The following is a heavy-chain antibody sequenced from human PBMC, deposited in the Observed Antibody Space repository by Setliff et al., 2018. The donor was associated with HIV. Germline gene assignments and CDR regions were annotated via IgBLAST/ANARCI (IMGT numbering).Heavy chain of an antibody. Sequence: SETLSLTCTVSGGSINSGGYYWSWIRQYPGRGLEWIGYTHYSGRTSYNPSLKSRVSISVDTSKNQFSLKLSSVTAADTAVYYRARIYPGRRRRYYYYYMDVWAKGPRSPSP. CDR3: ARIYPGRRRRYYYYYMDV. J-gene: IGHJ6*03. V-gene: IGHV4-31*03. CDR2: THYSGRT. CDR1: GGSINSGGYY. D-gene: IGHD1-1*01.